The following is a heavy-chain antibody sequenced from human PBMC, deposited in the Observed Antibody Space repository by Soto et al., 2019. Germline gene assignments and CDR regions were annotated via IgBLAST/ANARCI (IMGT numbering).Heavy chain of an antibody. CDR1: GYNFTSYW. CDR2: IDPSDSYT. V-gene: IGHV5-10-1*01. J-gene: IGHJ6*02. CDR3: ARHRVAAENYGMDV. Sequence: GESLTISCKGSGYNFTSYWISCVRQMPGKGLEWMGRIDPSDSYTNYSPSFQGHVTISADKSISNAYLQWSSLKASDTAMYYCARHRVAAENYGMDVWGQGTRVTVSS. D-gene: IGHD6-25*01.